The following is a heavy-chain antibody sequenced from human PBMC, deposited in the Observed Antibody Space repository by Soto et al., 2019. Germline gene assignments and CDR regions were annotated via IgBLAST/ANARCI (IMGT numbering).Heavy chain of an antibody. CDR2: IKQDGSEK. CDR1: GFTFSSHD. D-gene: IGHD5-18*01. CDR3: ARDGYSAGFDI. V-gene: IGHV3-7*01. J-gene: IGHJ3*02. Sequence: EVQLVESEGGLVQPGGSLRLSCAASGFTFSSHDMRWVRQPPGKGLEWVANIKQDGSEKYYVDSVKGRFTISRDNAKNSLYLQMNSLRAEDTAVYYCARDGYSAGFDIWGQGTMVTVSS.